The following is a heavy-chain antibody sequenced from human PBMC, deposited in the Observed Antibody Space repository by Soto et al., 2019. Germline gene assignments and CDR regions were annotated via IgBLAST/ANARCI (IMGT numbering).Heavy chain of an antibody. V-gene: IGHV4-59*01. CDR2: IYYSGTT. D-gene: IGHD6-19*01. CDR3: ARSVVHQWLVHDAFDI. Sequence: SETLSLTXTVSGGSISSSYWSWIRQPPGKGLEWIAYIYYSGTTNYNPSLESRVTTSIDTSKNQFSLRLTSVTAADTAVYYCARSVVHQWLVHDAFDIWGQGTLVTVSS. J-gene: IGHJ3*02. CDR1: GGSISSSY.